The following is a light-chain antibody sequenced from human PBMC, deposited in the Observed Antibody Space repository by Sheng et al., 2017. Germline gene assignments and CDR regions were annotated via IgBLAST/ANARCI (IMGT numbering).Light chain of an antibody. Sequence: QAVVTQEPSLTVSPGGTVTLTCGSSTGAVTSGHYPSWFQQKPGQAPRTLIFHTSNKHSWTPARFSDSLLGGKAALTLSGAQSEDEADYYCLLSYSGGVVLGGGTKLTVL. CDR1: TGAVTSGHY. CDR2: HTS. J-gene: IGLJ2*01. CDR3: LLSYSGGVV. V-gene: IGLV7-46*01.